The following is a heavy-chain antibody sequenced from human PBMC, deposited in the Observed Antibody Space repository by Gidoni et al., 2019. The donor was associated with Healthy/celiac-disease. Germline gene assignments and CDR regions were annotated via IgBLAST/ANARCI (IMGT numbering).Heavy chain of an antibody. J-gene: IGHJ4*02. CDR2: IYYSGST. V-gene: IGHV4-39*01. Sequence: QLQLQESGPGLVKPSDTLSLTCTVSGGSISSSSYYWGWIRQPPGKGLEWIGSIYYSGSTYYNPSLKSRVTISVDTSKNQFSLKLSSVTAADTAVYYCAGGYCTNGVCYMNFDYWGQGTLVTVSS. CDR1: GGSISSSSYY. D-gene: IGHD2-8*01. CDR3: AGGYCTNGVCYMNFDY.